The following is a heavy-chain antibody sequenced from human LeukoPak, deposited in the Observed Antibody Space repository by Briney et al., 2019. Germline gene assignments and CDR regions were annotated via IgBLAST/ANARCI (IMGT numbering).Heavy chain of an antibody. CDR2: IKQDGSEK. CDR1: GFTFNNAW. D-gene: IGHD2/OR15-2a*01. J-gene: IGHJ6*03. Sequence: GGSLRLSCAASGFTFNNAWMSWVRQAPGKGLEWVANIKQDGSEKYYVDSVKGRFTISRDNAKNSLYLQMNSLRAEDTAVYYCARKERIYYYYYYMDVWGKGTTVTVSS. CDR3: ARKERIYYYYYYMDV. V-gene: IGHV3-7*01.